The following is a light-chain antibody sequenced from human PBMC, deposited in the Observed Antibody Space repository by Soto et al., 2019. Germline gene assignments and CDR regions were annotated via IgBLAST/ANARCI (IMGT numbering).Light chain of an antibody. V-gene: IGKV1-12*01. CDR2: AAS. Sequence: DIQMTQSPSSVSASVGDRVTITCRASQGISSWVAWYQQKPGKAPNLLIYAASSLQSGVPSRFSGSGSGTEFTLTISSLQPEDFATYYCQQADTSPLTFGRGTKVDIK. J-gene: IGKJ4*01. CDR1: QGISSW. CDR3: QQADTSPLT.